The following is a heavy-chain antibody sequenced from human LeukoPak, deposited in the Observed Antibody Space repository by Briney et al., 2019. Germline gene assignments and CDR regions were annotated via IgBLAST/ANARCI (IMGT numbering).Heavy chain of an antibody. Sequence: GSLRLSCAASGFTFSSFWMSWVRQAPGKGLEWVANIKQDGSEKYYVDSVKGRFTISRDNAKNSLYLQMNSLRAEDTAVYYCAGVVVAADNWFDPWGQGTLVTVPS. J-gene: IGHJ5*02. V-gene: IGHV3-7*04. CDR1: GFTFSSFW. D-gene: IGHD2-15*01. CDR2: IKQDGSEK. CDR3: AGVVVAADNWFDP.